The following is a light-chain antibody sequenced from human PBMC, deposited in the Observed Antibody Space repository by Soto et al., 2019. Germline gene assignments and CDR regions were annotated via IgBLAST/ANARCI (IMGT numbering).Light chain of an antibody. CDR3: CSYVSSKTYL. J-gene: IGLJ1*01. CDR2: EVT. V-gene: IGLV2-14*03. CDR1: RLDVGGYNY. Sequence: SVLTQPASVSGSPGQSITISCTGTRLDVGGYNYVSWYQQQPGKAPKLIIYEVTNRPSGVSDRFSGSKSDNTASLTISGLQTEDEADYYCCSYVSSKTYLFGTGTKV.